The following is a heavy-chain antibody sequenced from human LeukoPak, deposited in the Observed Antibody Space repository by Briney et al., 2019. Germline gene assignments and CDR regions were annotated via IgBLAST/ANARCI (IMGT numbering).Heavy chain of an antibody. J-gene: IGHJ4*02. Sequence: GGSLRLSCAASGFTFSSYAMSWVRLAPGKGLECVSAISGTGGTTHYADSVQGRFTISRDNSKNTLYLQLNSLTAEDTALYYCAKYRSFNREGGFDYWGQGTLVTVSS. V-gene: IGHV3-23*01. CDR3: AKYRSFNREGGFDY. D-gene: IGHD3-16*01. CDR1: GFTFSSYA. CDR2: ISGTGGTT.